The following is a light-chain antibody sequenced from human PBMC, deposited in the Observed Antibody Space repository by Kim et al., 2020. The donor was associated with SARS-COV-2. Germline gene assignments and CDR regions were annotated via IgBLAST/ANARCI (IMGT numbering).Light chain of an antibody. CDR1: ALPNQY. Sequence: PGQTARITCSGDALPNQYAYWFQQKPGQAPVLVIYEDTQRPSGIPERFSGSTSGTTVTLTISAVQAEDEADYYCQSSDSSDTFWVFGGGTKLTVL. CDR3: QSSDSSDTFWV. J-gene: IGLJ3*02. V-gene: IGLV3-25*03. CDR2: EDT.